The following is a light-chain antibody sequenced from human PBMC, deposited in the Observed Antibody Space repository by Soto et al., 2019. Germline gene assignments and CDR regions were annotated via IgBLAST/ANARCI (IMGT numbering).Light chain of an antibody. CDR1: QSVSIN. CDR3: QQYYGSPYT. CDR2: GAS. V-gene: IGKV3-15*01. J-gene: IGKJ2*01. Sequence: EIVMTQSPATLSVSPGERTTLSCRASQSVSINLAWYQQKPGQAPRLLIYGASTRATGIPARFSGSGSGTEFTLTISGPQSEDFAVYYCQQYYGSPYTFGQGTKLEIK.